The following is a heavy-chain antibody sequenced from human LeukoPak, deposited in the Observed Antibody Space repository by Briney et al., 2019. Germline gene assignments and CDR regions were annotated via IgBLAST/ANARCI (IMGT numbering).Heavy chain of an antibody. J-gene: IGHJ4*02. CDR2: ISASGGHS. CDR3: AKDDSRALDHFAY. Sequence: PGGSLRLSCAASGFTFNNYAMSWVRQAPGKGLEWVAGISASGGHSHSPDSVKGRFAISRDSSKNTLYLEMNSLKVEDTAMYFCAKDDSRALDHFAYCGQGTVVTVSS. CDR1: GFTFNNYA. D-gene: IGHD3-22*01. V-gene: IGHV3-23*01.